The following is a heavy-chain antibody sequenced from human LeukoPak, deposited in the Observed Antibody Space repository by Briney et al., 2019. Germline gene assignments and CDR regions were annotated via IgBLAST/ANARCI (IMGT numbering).Heavy chain of an antibody. D-gene: IGHD6-6*01. CDR1: GYTFTTHY. Sequence: ASEKVSCKASGYTFTTHYIHWVRQAPGQGLEWMGIINPSGGTTSYGQKFQGRVTMTRDTSTSTVYMELTSLRSEDTAVYYCAKTQLSSSYYYYYGMDVWGQGTTVTVS. V-gene: IGHV1-46*01. CDR2: INPSGGTT. CDR3: AKTQLSSSYYYYYGMDV. J-gene: IGHJ6*02.